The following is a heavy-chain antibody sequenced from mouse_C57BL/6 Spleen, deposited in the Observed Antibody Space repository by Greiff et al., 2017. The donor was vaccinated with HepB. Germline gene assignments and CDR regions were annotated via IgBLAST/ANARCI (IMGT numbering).Heavy chain of an antibody. J-gene: IGHJ4*01. CDR1: GYTFTSYW. CDR3: ARRGLGEDAMDY. CDR2: IHPNSGST. Sequence: VQLQQPGAELVKPGASVKLSCKASGYTFTSYWMHWVKQRPGQGLEWIGMIHPNSGSTNYNEKFKSKATLTVDKSSSTAYMQLSSLTSEDSAVYYCARRGLGEDAMDYWGQGTSVTVSS. V-gene: IGHV1-64*01. D-gene: IGHD2-4*01.